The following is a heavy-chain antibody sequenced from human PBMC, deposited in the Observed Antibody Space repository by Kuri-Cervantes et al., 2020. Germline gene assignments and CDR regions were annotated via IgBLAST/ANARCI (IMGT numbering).Heavy chain of an antibody. J-gene: IGHJ6*03. V-gene: IGHV3-30*03. Sequence: GGSLRLSCAASGFTFSNFGVHWVRQAPGKGLEWVAFVSYDGNTNFYADSVKGRFSISRDNSKNTLYLQMNSLRAEDTAVYFCAREDRDMDVWAKGPRSPSP. D-gene: IGHD3-22*01. CDR3: AREDRDMDV. CDR2: VSYDGNTN. CDR1: GFTFSNFG.